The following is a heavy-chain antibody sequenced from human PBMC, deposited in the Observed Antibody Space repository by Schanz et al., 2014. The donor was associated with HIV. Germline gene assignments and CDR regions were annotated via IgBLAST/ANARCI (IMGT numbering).Heavy chain of an antibody. CDR3: AKDRNYYDSRYRGKGNYYYYYGMDV. D-gene: IGHD3-22*01. CDR1: GFTFDSYG. Sequence: VQLVESGGGLVEPGGSLRLSCEASGFTFDSYGIHWVRQAPGKGLEWVAVISYDGTNKKFADSVKGRFTISRDNSKNTLYLQMKSLRPEDTAVYYCAKDRNYYDSRYRGKGNYYYYYGMDVWGQGTTVTVSS. V-gene: IGHV3-30*18. J-gene: IGHJ6*02. CDR2: ISYDGTNK.